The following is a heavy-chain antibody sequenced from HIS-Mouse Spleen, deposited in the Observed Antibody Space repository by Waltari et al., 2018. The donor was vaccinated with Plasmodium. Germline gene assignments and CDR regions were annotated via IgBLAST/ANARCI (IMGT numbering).Heavy chain of an antibody. CDR3: ASSGSGSYYY. Sequence: VQLQQWGAGLLKPSETLSLTCAVYGGSFSGYYWSWIRQPPGKGLAWIGEINHSGSTNYNPSLKSRVTISVDTSKNQFSLKLSSVTAADTAVYYCASSGSGSYYYWGQGTLVTVSS. CDR1: GGSFSGYY. V-gene: IGHV4-34*01. CDR2: INHSGST. D-gene: IGHD3-10*01. J-gene: IGHJ4*02.